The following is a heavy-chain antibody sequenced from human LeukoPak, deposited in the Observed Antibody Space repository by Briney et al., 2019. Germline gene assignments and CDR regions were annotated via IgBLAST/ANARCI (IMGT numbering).Heavy chain of an antibody. Sequence: GGSLRLPCAASGFTLSGFAMSWFRRAPGKGLEWVSGINWNGGSTGYADSVKGRFTISRDNAKNSLYLQMNSLRAEDTALYYCARIRGSGSVDYWGQGTLVTVSS. CDR2: INWNGGST. CDR3: ARIRGSGSVDY. D-gene: IGHD3-10*01. V-gene: IGHV3-20*04. CDR1: GFTLSGFA. J-gene: IGHJ4*02.